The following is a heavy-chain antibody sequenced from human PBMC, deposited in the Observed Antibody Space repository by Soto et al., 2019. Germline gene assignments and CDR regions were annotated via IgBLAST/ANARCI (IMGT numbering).Heavy chain of an antibody. CDR2: IIGNGDTA. V-gene: IGHV3-23*01. CDR1: GFSFRNYG. CDR3: AKDYDYGDSLPFDY. D-gene: IGHD4-17*01. Sequence: EVQLLEAGGGLVQPGGSLRLSCAASGFSFRNYGMSWVRQAPGKGLEWLSAIIGNGDTAYYADSVRGRFTISRDNSKNTLYLKLNDLGAEDTAIYYCAKDYDYGDSLPFDYWGQGTRVTVSS. J-gene: IGHJ4*02.